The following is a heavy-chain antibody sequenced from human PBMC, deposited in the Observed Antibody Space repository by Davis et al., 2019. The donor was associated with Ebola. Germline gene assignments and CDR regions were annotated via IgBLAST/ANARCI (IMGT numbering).Heavy chain of an antibody. CDR1: GYIFSNYG. Sequence: AASVKVSCKAGGYIFSNYGISWVRQAPGQGLEWMGWITAYSSNPYYAQKFQGRVTITRDTSASTAYMELSSLRSEDTAVYYCARDGYYYDSSGYSLAFDYWGQGTLVTVSS. CDR3: ARDGYYYDSSGYSLAFDY. D-gene: IGHD3-22*01. J-gene: IGHJ4*02. V-gene: IGHV1-18*01. CDR2: ITAYSSNP.